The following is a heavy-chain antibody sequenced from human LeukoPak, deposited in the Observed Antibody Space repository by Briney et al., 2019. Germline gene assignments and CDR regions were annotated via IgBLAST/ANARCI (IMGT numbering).Heavy chain of an antibody. CDR2: IYSGGGT. J-gene: IGHJ3*02. CDR1: GFTVSSNY. Sequence: GVSLRLSCAASGFTVSSNYMSWVRQAPGKGLEWVSVIYSGGGTSYADSVKGRFTISRDSSKNTLFLQMNSLRAEDTAVYYCARLYGPDAFDIWGQGTMVTVSS. V-gene: IGHV3-66*01. CDR3: ARLYGPDAFDI. D-gene: IGHD4-17*01.